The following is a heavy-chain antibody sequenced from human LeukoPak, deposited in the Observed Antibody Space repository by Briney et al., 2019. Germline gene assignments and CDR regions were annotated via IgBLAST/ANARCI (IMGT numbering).Heavy chain of an antibody. CDR3: ARSIAAPPGDY. CDR2: ISGSNGNT. V-gene: IGHV1-18*01. D-gene: IGHD6-6*01. Sequence: ASVKVSCKAFGYTFTRYGVSWVRQAPGQGLEWIGWISGSNGNTNYAQSFQGRVTMTRDMSTSTVYMELSSLRSEDTAVYYCARSIAAPPGDYWGQGTLVTVSS. J-gene: IGHJ4*02. CDR1: GYTFTRYG.